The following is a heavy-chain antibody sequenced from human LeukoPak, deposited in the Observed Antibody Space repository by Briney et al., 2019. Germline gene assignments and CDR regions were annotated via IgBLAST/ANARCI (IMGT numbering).Heavy chain of an antibody. Sequence: SGGSLRLSCAASGFIFSDYYMAWIRQAPGKGLECVSYISTSVGIIYYADSVKGRFTISRDNARDSLYLQMNTLRAEDTAVYYCAKDLVRGSHGGANSFDIWGQGTMVTVSS. CDR1: GFIFSDYY. J-gene: IGHJ3*02. D-gene: IGHD3-10*01. CDR2: ISTSVGII. V-gene: IGHV3-11*04. CDR3: AKDLVRGSHGGANSFDI.